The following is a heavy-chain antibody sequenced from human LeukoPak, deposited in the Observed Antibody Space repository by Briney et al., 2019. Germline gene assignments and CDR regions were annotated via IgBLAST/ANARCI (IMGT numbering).Heavy chain of an antibody. J-gene: IGHJ6*02. Sequence: SETLSLTCTVSGGSISSGGYYWSWIRQHPGKGLEWIGYIYYSGSTYYNPSLKSRVTISVDTSKNQFSLKLSSVTAADTAVYYCARGVRYCSSTSCYTYYYYYYGMDVWGQGTTVTVSS. CDR3: ARGVRYCSSTSCYTYYYYYYGMDV. D-gene: IGHD2-2*02. CDR2: IYYSGST. V-gene: IGHV4-31*03. CDR1: GGSISSGGYY.